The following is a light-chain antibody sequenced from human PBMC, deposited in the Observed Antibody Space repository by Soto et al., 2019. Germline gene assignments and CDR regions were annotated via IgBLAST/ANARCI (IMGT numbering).Light chain of an antibody. Sequence: QSVLTQPASVSGSPGQSITISCTGTSSDVGGSNYVSWYQQHPGKAPKLIIYDVNNRPSGISNRFSGSKSGNTASLTISGLQAEDEAHYYCSSYRSGSPLVFGGGTKVTVL. J-gene: IGLJ2*01. V-gene: IGLV2-14*03. CDR3: SSYRSGSPLV. CDR2: DVN. CDR1: SSDVGGSNY.